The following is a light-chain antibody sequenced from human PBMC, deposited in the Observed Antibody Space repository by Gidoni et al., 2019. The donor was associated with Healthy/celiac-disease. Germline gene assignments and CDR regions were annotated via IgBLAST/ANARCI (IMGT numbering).Light chain of an antibody. J-gene: IGKJ4*01. CDR2: GAS. CDR1: QSVSSSY. CDR3: QQYGSSPPLT. V-gene: IGKV3-20*01. Sequence: IVLTQSPGTLSLSPGESATLSCRASQSVSSSYLAWYQQNPGQAPRLLIYGASSRATGIPDRFSGSGSGTDFTLTISRLEPEDFAVYYCQQYGSSPPLTFGGGTKVEIK.